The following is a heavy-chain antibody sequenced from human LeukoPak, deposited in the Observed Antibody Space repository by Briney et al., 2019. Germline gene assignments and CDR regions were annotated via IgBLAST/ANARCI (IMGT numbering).Heavy chain of an antibody. J-gene: IGHJ4*02. CDR2: ITETGDRA. Sequence: GGSLRLSCAASGFTFSNYWMNWVRQAPGRGLEWVAVITETGDRAYYADSVRGRFTISRDNSNETLYLQMNSLRAEDTAVYYCAKGGLRYFDWLLFYFDYWGQGTLVTVSS. D-gene: IGHD3-9*01. CDR1: GFTFSNYW. V-gene: IGHV3-23*01. CDR3: AKGGLRYFDWLLFYFDY.